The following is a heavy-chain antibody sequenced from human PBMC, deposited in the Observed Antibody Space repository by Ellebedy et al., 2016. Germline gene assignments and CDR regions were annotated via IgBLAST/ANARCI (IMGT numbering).Heavy chain of an antibody. CDR2: ISGSGGST. Sequence: GGSLRLXXAASGFTFSNYAMSWVRQAPGKGLEWVSAISGSGGSTSYADSVKGRFTISRDNSKNTLYLQLNSLRAEDTAVYYCAKPDLASAFWSGYTSWFNPWGQGTLVTVTS. CDR1: GFTFSNYA. J-gene: IGHJ5*02. V-gene: IGHV3-23*01. D-gene: IGHD3-3*01. CDR3: AKPDLASAFWSGYTSWFNP.